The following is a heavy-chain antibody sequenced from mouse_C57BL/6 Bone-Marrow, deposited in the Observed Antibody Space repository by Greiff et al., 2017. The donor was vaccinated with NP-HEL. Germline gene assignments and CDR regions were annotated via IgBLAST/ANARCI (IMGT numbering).Heavy chain of an antibody. CDR2: IYPGNSDN. CDR3: TRFVYSYGSFDY. Sequence: EVHLVESGTVLARPGASVKMSCKTSGYTFTSYWMHWVKQRPGQGLEWIGAIYPGNSDNSYKQKFTGKAKLTAVTSASTAYMELSSLTNEDTAVYDCTRFVYSYGSFDYWGQGTTLTVSS. J-gene: IGHJ2*01. D-gene: IGHD1-1*01. CDR1: GYTFTSYW. V-gene: IGHV1-5*01.